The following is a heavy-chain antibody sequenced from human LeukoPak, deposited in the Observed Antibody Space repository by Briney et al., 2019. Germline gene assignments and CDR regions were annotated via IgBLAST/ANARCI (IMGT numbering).Heavy chain of an antibody. CDR3: ARGLHDYPRVVAFDI. Sequence: SETLSLTCTVSGGSISSSSYYWGWIRQPPGKGLEWIGSIYYSGSTYYNPSLKSRVTISVDTSKNQFSLKLSSVTAADTAVYYCARGLHDYPRVVAFDIWGQGTMVTVSS. D-gene: IGHD4-11*01. CDR2: IYYSGST. CDR1: GGSISSSSYY. V-gene: IGHV4-39*07. J-gene: IGHJ3*02.